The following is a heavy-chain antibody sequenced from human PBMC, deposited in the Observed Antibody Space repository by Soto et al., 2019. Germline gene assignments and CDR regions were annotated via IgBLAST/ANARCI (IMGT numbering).Heavy chain of an antibody. CDR2: IKQDGSEK. V-gene: IGHV3-7*01. CDR1: GFSFGTYW. D-gene: IGHD3-10*01. CDR3: VSGSHYFDH. J-gene: IGHJ4*02. Sequence: SGGSLRLSCAASGFSFGTYWMSWVRQAPGKGLEWLANIKQDGSEKDYLDSVKGRFTISKDNAKNSLYLQMNSLRAEDTAVYYCVSGSHYFDHWGQGTLVTVSS.